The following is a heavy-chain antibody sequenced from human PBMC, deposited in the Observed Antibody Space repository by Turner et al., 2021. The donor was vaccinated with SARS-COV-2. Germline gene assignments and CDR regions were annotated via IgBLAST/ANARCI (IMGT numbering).Heavy chain of an antibody. CDR1: VFTFSSDG. J-gene: IGHJ4*02. D-gene: IGHD4-4*01. Sequence: QVQLVESGGGVVQPGRSLRLSCAAAVFTFSSDGMHWVRQAPGKGLEWVAVTSYDGSNKYYADSVKGRFTISRDNSKNTLYLQMNSLRAEDTAVYYCAKQQGLYSNPMYYFDYWGQGTLVTVSS. CDR2: TSYDGSNK. V-gene: IGHV3-30*18. CDR3: AKQQGLYSNPMYYFDY.